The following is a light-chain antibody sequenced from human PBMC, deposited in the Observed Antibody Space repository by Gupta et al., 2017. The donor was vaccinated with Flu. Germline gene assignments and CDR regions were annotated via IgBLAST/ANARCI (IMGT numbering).Light chain of an antibody. CDR3: QQYYSTYS. V-gene: IGKV4-1*01. CDR1: QSVLYSSNNKNY. J-gene: IGKJ2*03. Sequence: DIVMTQAPDSLAVSLGERPTINCKSSQSVLYSSNNKNYLAWYQQKPGQPPKLLIYWASTRESGVPDRFSGSGSGKDFALTISSLQAEDVAVYYCQQYYSTYSFGQRTKLEIK. CDR2: WAS.